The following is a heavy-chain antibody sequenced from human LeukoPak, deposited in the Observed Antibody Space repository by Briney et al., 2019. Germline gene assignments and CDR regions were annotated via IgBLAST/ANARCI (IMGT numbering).Heavy chain of an antibody. CDR3: ARVGEYCSGESCFDY. CDR1: GFTFTSSA. CDR2: IVVGSGNT. D-gene: IGHD2-15*01. J-gene: IGHJ4*02. Sequence: GASVKVSCKASGFTFTSSAMQWVRQARGQRLEWIGWIVVGSGNTNYAQKFQERVTITRDMSTSTAYMELSSLRSEDTAVYYCARVGEYCSGESCFDYWGQGTLVTVSS. V-gene: IGHV1-58*02.